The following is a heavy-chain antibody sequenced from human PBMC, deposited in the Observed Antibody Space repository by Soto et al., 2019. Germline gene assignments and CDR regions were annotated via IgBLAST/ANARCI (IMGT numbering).Heavy chain of an antibody. J-gene: IGHJ6*02. Sequence: ESLKISCKGSGYTLTGYWIGWVRQMPGKGLEWMGIINPGDSDTRYSPSFQGQVTISVDKSIGTAYLRWSSLKASDTAIYYFARLGGDYYYPMDVPGQRTSVPRSS. V-gene: IGHV5-51*01. D-gene: IGHD3-16*01. CDR3: ARLGGDYYYPMDV. CDR1: GYTLTGYW. CDR2: INPGDSDT.